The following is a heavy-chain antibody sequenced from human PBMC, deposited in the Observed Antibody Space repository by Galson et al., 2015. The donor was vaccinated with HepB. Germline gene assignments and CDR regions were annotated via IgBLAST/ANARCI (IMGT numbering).Heavy chain of an antibody. Sequence: SVKVSCKASGYTFTSYYIHWVRQAPGQGLEWMGIINPSGGSTSYAQKFQGRATMTRDTSTSTVYMELSSLRSEDTAVYYCARVGHYYDSSGYYFDYWGQGTLVTVSS. CDR3: ARVGHYYDSSGYYFDY. CDR1: GYTFTSYY. D-gene: IGHD3-22*01. J-gene: IGHJ4*02. CDR2: INPSGGST. V-gene: IGHV1-46*01.